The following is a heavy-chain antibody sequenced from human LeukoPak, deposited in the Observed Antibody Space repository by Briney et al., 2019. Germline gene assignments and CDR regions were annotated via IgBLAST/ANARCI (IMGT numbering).Heavy chain of an antibody. CDR1: GYTFTSYG. Sequence: GASVKVSCKASGYTFTSYGISWVRQAPGQGLEWMGWMSAYNGNTNYAQKLQGRVTMTTDTSTSTAYMELRSLRSDDTAVYYCARGDDILTELEDYYYYGMDVWGQGTTVTVSS. D-gene: IGHD3-9*01. CDR3: ARGDDILTELEDYYYYGMDV. CDR2: MSAYNGNT. V-gene: IGHV1-18*01. J-gene: IGHJ6*02.